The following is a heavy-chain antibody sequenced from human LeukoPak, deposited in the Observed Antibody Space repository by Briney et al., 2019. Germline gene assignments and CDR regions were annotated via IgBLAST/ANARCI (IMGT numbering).Heavy chain of an antibody. D-gene: IGHD1-26*01. CDR2: ISYDGSNK. CDR3: ARSGVGPFDY. CDR1: GFTFSSYA. J-gene: IGHJ4*02. V-gene: IGHV3-30*04. Sequence: GGSLRLSCAASGFTFSSYAMHWVRQAPGKGLEWVAVISYDGSNKYYADSVKGRFTISRDNSKNTLYLQMNSLRAEDTAVYYCARSGVGPFDYWGQGTQVTVSS.